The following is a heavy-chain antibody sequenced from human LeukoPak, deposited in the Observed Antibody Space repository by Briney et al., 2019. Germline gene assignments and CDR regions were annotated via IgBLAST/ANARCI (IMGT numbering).Heavy chain of an antibody. V-gene: IGHV4-34*01. D-gene: IGHD4-23*01. J-gene: IGHJ1*01. CDR1: GGSFSGYY. Sequence: SETLSLTCAVYGGSFSGYYWSWIRQPPGKGLEWIGEINHSGSTNYNPSLKSPVTISVDTSKNQFSLKLSSVTAADTAVYYCARARGNSVHQHWGQGTLVTVSS. CDR2: INHSGST. CDR3: ARARGNSVHQH.